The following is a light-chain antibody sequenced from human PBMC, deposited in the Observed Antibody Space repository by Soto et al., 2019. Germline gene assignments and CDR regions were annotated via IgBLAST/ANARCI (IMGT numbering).Light chain of an antibody. CDR1: QSVSSN. Sequence: EIVLTQFPGTLSLSPGERATLSCRASQSVSSNLAWYQQKPGQAPRLLIYGAFNRATGIPARFSGSGSGTDFTLTISSLEPEDSAVYYCQQRNVWPPVTFGQGKRLESK. CDR2: GAF. CDR3: QQRNVWPPVT. V-gene: IGKV3-11*01. J-gene: IGKJ5*01.